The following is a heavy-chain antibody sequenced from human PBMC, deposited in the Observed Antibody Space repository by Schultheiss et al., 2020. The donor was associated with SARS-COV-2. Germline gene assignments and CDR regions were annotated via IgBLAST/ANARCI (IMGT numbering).Heavy chain of an antibody. CDR3: TTAGTTGTHDAFDI. Sequence: LSLTCTVSGGSISSSSYYWGWIRQPPGKGLEWVGRSRNKAKSYTTEYAASVKGRFTISRDDSKNSLYLQMNSLKTEDTAVYYCTTAGTTGTHDAFDIWGQGTMVTVSS. D-gene: IGHD1-1*01. CDR2: SRNKAKSYTT. V-gene: IGHV3-72*01. CDR1: GGSISSSSYY. J-gene: IGHJ3*02.